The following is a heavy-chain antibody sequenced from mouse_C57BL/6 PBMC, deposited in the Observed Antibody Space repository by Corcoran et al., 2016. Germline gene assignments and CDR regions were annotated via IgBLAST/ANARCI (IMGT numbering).Heavy chain of an antibody. CDR1: GYTFTDYY. D-gene: IGHD1-1*01. V-gene: IGHV1-19*01. CDR3: ARRYDPAWFAY. Sequence: EVQLQQSGPVLVKPGASVKMSCKASGYTFTDYYMNWVKQSHGKSLEGIGVINPYNGGTSYNQKFKGKATLTVDKSSSTAYMELNSLTSEDSAVYYCARRYDPAWFAYWGQGTLVTVSA. CDR2: INPYNGGT. J-gene: IGHJ3*01.